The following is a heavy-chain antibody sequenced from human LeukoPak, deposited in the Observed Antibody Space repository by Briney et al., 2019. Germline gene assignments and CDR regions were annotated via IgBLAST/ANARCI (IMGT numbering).Heavy chain of an antibody. CDR3: ARHVPADYGEYVYYGMDV. CDR2: IIPIFGTA. V-gene: IGHV1-69*13. J-gene: IGHJ6*02. Sequence: SVKVSCKASGGTFSSYAISWVRQAPGQGLEWMGGIIPIFGTANYAQKFQGRVTITADESTSTAYMELSSLKASDTAMYYCARHVPADYGEYVYYGMDVWGQGTTVTVSS. D-gene: IGHD4-17*01. CDR1: GGTFSSYA.